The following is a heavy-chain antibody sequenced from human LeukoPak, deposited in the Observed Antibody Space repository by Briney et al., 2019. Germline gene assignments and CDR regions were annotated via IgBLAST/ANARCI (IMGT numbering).Heavy chain of an antibody. J-gene: IGHJ6*02. CDR2: MNPNSGNT. V-gene: IGHV1-8*01. CDR1: GYTFTSYD. Sequence: GASVKVSCKASGYTFTSYDINWVRQATGQGLEWMGWMNPNSGNTGYAQKFQGRVTMTRNTSISTAYMELSSLRSEDTAVYYCASKGIAAAGTHYYYGMDVWGQGTTVTVSS. CDR3: ASKGIAAAGTHYYYGMDV. D-gene: IGHD6-13*01.